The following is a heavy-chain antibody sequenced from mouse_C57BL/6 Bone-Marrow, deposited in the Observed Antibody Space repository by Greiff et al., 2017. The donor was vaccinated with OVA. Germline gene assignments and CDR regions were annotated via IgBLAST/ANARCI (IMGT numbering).Heavy chain of an antibody. CDR1: GYSITSGYY. CDR3: ASPDGYYSLGFAY. J-gene: IGHJ3*01. V-gene: IGHV3-6*01. D-gene: IGHD2-3*01. Sequence: EVKLMESGPGLVKPSQSLSLTCSVTGYSITSGYYWNWIRQFPGNKLEWMGYISYDGSNNYNPSLKNRISITRDTSKNQFFLKLNSVTTEDTATYYCASPDGYYSLGFAYWGQGTLVTVSA. CDR2: ISYDGSN.